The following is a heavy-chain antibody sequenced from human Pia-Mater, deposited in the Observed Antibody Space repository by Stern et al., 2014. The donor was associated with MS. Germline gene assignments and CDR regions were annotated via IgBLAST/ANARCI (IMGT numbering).Heavy chain of an antibody. CDR2: ISSSSSYI. J-gene: IGHJ4*02. Sequence: EVHLVESGGGLVKPGGSLRLSCAASGFTFSSYSMNWVRQAPGKGLEWVSSISSSSSYIYYADSEKGRFPISRDKPKNSLSLHMNSLRAEDTAVYYCARDQSGIYFDYWGQGTLVTVSS. CDR1: GFTFSSYS. D-gene: IGHD6-13*01. V-gene: IGHV3-21*01. CDR3: ARDQSGIYFDY.